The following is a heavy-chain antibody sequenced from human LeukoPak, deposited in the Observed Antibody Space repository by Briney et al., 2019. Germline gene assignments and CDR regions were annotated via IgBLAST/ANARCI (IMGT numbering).Heavy chain of an antibody. CDR1: GFTFSSYG. V-gene: IGHV3-23*01. J-gene: IGHJ4*02. Sequence: PGGSLRLSCAASGFTFSSYGMNWVRQAPGKGLEGIAGVSDSGGSTYYADSVKGRFTISRDNSKNTLYLQMNSLRAEDTAVYYCADDNWNDVRSGYWGQGTLVTVSS. D-gene: IGHD1-20*01. CDR2: VSDSGGST. CDR3: ADDNWNDVRSGY.